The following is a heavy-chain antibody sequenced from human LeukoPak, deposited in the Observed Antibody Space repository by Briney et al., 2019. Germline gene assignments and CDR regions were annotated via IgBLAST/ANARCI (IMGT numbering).Heavy chain of an antibody. D-gene: IGHD5-18*01. CDR1: GFTFSDYT. V-gene: IGHV3-11*04. J-gene: IGHJ6*03. CDR3: ARVPSGYTLGYGYYYYYMDV. Sequence: GGALRLSCAVSGFTFSDYTMTWVRQAPGKGLEWVSYISTSSSTIYYADSVEGRFTISRDNTKNALYLQMNSLRAEDTAVYYCARVPSGYTLGYGYYYYYMDVWGKGTTVTVSS. CDR2: ISTSSSTI.